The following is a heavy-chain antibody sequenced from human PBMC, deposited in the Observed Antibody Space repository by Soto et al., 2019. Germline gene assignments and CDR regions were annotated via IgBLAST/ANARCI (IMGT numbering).Heavy chain of an antibody. J-gene: IGHJ6*02. CDR2: INHSGST. CDR1: GGSFSGYY. Sequence: QVQLQQWGAGLLKPSETLSLTCAVYGGSFSGYYWSWIRQPPGKVLEWIGEINHSGSTNYNPSLKSRVTISVDTSKNKLSLKLSSVTAADTAVYYCARERGRYCSGGSCLTYYYYYGMDVWGQGTTVTVSS. CDR3: ARERGRYCSGGSCLTYYYYYGMDV. V-gene: IGHV4-34*01. D-gene: IGHD2-15*01.